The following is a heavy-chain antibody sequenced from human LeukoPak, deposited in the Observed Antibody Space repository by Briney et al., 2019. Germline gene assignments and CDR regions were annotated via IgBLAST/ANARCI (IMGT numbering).Heavy chain of an antibody. CDR2: ISYDGSNK. CDR3: ARVLNYYDSSGYYFSY. V-gene: IGHV3-30-3*01. Sequence: GRSLRLSCAASGFTFSYYTMHWVRQAPGKGLEWVAVISYDGSNKYYADSVKGRFTISRDNSKNTLYLQMNSLRAEDTAVYYCARVLNYYDSSGYYFSYWGQGTPVTVSS. J-gene: IGHJ4*02. CDR1: GFTFSYYT. D-gene: IGHD3-22*01.